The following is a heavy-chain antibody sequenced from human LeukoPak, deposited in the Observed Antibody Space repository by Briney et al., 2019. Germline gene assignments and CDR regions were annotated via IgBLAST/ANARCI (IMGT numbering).Heavy chain of an antibody. Sequence: PGRSLRLSCAASGFTFSSYGIHWVRQAPGKGLEWVSAISGSGASTYYADSVKGRFTISGDNSKNTLYVQMNSLRAEDTAVYYCAKSQFGGVFDGFDIWGQGTMVTVSS. J-gene: IGHJ3*02. D-gene: IGHD3-16*01. V-gene: IGHV3-23*01. CDR1: GFTFSSYG. CDR3: AKSQFGGVFDGFDI. CDR2: ISGSGAST.